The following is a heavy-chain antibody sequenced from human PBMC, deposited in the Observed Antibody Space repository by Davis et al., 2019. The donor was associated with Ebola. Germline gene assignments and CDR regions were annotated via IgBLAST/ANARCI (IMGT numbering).Heavy chain of an antibody. CDR1: GFIFSTYG. CDR2: ITGSGVST. J-gene: IGHJ6*02. D-gene: IGHD1-14*01. V-gene: IGHV3-23*01. Sequence: GESLKISCAASGFIFSTYGMSWVRQAPGKGLEWVSTITGSGVSTYYADSVKGRFTISRDNSKSMLYLQMDSLTADDTAVYYCARGGETVTGTASHGMDVWGQGTTVTVSS. CDR3: ARGGETVTGTASHGMDV.